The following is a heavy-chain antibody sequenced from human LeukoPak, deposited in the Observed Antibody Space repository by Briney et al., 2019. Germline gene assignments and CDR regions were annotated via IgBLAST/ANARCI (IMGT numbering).Heavy chain of an antibody. D-gene: IGHD3-10*01. Sequence: SETLSLTCTVPGGSISSGGYYWSWIRQHPGKGLEWIVYIYYSGSTYYNPSLKSRVTISVDTSKNQFSLKLSSVTAADTAVYYCARGYPQYYGSGQNWFDPWGQGTLVTVSS. J-gene: IGHJ5*02. V-gene: IGHV4-31*03. CDR1: GGSISSGGYY. CDR2: IYYSGST. CDR3: ARGYPQYYGSGQNWFDP.